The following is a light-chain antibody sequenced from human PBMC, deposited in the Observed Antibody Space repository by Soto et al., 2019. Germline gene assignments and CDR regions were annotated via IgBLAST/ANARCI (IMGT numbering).Light chain of an antibody. Sequence: EIVMTQSPTNLSVSPGERVTLSCRASQSVSSRVAWYQQKPGQAPRLLISGASTRATGTPARFIGSGSGTDFTLTISSLQSEDFAVYYCQQYGSSPPITFGQGTRLEI. CDR2: GAS. J-gene: IGKJ5*01. CDR1: QSVSSR. V-gene: IGKV3-15*01. CDR3: QQYGSSPPIT.